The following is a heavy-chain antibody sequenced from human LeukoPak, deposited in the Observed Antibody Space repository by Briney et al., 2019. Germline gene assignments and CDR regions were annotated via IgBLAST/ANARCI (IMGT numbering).Heavy chain of an antibody. CDR2: FDPEDGET. J-gene: IGHJ6*03. D-gene: IGHD2-2*02. CDR3: ARDREGFGCSSTSCYTKRNYYYMDV. Sequence: WASVKVSCKVSGYTLTELSMHWVRQAPGKGLEWMGGFDPEDGETIYAQKFQGRVTMTEDTSTDTAYMELSSLRSEDTAVYYCARDREGFGCSSTSCYTKRNYYYMDVWGKGTTVTVSS. CDR1: GYTLTELS. V-gene: IGHV1-24*01.